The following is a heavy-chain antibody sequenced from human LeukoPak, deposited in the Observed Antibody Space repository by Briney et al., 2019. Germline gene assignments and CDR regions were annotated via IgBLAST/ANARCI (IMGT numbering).Heavy chain of an antibody. CDR1: GYTFTSYD. Sequence: ASVKVSCKASGYTFTSYDINWVRRAPGQGLEWMGWMNPNSGNTVYAQKFQGRVTITRNTSISTAYMELSSLRSEDTAVYYCARSMVGARNWGQGTLVTVSS. V-gene: IGHV1-8*03. D-gene: IGHD1-26*01. J-gene: IGHJ4*02. CDR2: MNPNSGNT. CDR3: ARSMVGARN.